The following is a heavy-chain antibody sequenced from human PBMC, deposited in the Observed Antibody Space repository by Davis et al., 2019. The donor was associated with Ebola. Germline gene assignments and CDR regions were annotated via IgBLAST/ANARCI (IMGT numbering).Heavy chain of an antibody. CDR2: IGTMFYSGST. J-gene: IGHJ4*02. Sequence: MPSETLSLTCAVSGGSISRSGHYWCWIRQPPGKGLEWIGSIGTMFYSGSTHYNPSLKSRVSISVDTSKNHFTLKLGSVTAADTAVYYCARHVVGRVAGGSIDHWGQGTLVTVSS. CDR3: ARHVVGRVAGGSIDH. CDR1: GGSISRSGHY. V-gene: IGHV4-39*01. D-gene: IGHD5-24*01.